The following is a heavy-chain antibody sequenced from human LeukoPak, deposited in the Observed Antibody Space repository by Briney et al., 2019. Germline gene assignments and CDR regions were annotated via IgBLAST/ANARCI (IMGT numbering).Heavy chain of an antibody. J-gene: IGHJ3*02. CDR2: IYYGGRT. V-gene: IGHV4-59*08. CDR1: GGSISSYY. CDR3: ARGRRDGYTGRAFDI. D-gene: IGHD5-24*01. Sequence: RPSETLSLTCTVSGGSISSYYWSWIRQPPGKGLEWIGDIYYGGRTNYNPSLKSRVTISVDTSKNQFSLKLSSVTAADTAVYYCARGRRDGYTGRAFDIWGQGTMVTVSS.